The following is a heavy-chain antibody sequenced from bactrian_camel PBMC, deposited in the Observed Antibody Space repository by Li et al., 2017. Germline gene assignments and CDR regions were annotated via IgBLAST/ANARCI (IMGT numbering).Heavy chain of an antibody. V-gene: IGHV3S40*01. CDR2: ISTGLGTT. J-gene: IGHJ4*01. CDR1: GYTYTVA. Sequence: VQLVESGGGSVQPGGSLRLSCAASGYTYTVAWFRQSPGKEREGVAVISTGLGTTWYADSVSGRFTISEDNAKNTVYLQMNSLKPEDTATYYCAAEVEAGEYHYWGQGTQVTVS. D-gene: IGHD7*01. CDR3: AAEVEAGEYHY.